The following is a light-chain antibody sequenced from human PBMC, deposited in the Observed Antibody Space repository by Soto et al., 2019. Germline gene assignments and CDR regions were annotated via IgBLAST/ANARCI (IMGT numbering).Light chain of an antibody. Sequence: QSALTQPASVSGSPGQSITISCTGTSSDIGGYNYVSWYQQHPGKAPKLMIYDVSNRPSGVSNRFSGSKSGSTASLTISGLQAEDEADYYCSSYSSNSTPYVCGTGTKVTVL. CDR1: SSDIGGYNY. V-gene: IGLV2-14*03. CDR3: SSYSSNSTPYV. J-gene: IGLJ1*01. CDR2: DVS.